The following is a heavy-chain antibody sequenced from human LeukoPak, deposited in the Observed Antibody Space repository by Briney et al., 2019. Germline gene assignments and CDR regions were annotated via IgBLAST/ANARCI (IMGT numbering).Heavy chain of an antibody. CDR3: ARSRGYSYGYDAFDI. CDR1: GRSLSGYY. V-gene: IGHV4-34*01. Sequence: SETLSLTCAVYGRSLSGYYWSWIRQPPGKGLEWIREINHSGSTNYNPSLKSRVTISVDTSKNQFSLRLSSVTAADTAVYYCARSRGYSYGYDAFDIWGQGTMVTVSS. D-gene: IGHD5-18*01. CDR2: INHSGST. J-gene: IGHJ3*02.